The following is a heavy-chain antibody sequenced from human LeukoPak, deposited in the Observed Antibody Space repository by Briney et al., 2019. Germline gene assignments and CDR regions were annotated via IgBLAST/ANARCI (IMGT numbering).Heavy chain of an antibody. CDR2: MHYSGST. J-gene: IGHJ4*02. Sequence: SETLSLTCTVSGGSISNSNYYWAWIRQPPGKGLEWIGSMHYSGSTYYNPSLKSRATISVDTSKNQFSLKLSSVTAADTAVYYCARIDSSGYYRVDYWGQGTLVTVSS. CDR1: GGSISNSNYY. CDR3: ARIDSSGYYRVDY. D-gene: IGHD3-22*01. V-gene: IGHV4-39*07.